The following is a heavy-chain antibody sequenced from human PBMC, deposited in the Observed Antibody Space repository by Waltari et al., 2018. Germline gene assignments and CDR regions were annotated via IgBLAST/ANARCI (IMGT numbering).Heavy chain of an antibody. CDR2: ISGSGGIT. J-gene: IGHJ4*02. Sequence: QLQLQESGPGLVKPSETLSLTCAVSGGSISSNYWNWIRQPPGKGLEWIGRISGSGGITHYNPSLKTRVTISTDSSKNQFSLKLNSMTAADTAVYYCARDGGYSGTYIRFDYWGQGFLVTVSS. CDR3: ARDGGYSGTYIRFDY. D-gene: IGHD5-12*01. V-gene: IGHV4-4*07. CDR1: GGSISSNY.